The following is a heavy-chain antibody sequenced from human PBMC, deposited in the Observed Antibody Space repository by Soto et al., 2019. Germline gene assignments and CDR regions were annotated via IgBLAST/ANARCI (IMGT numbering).Heavy chain of an antibody. J-gene: IGHJ3*02. Sequence: GASVKVSCKASGFTFTSSAVQWVRQARGQRLEWIGWIVVGSGNTNYAQKFQERVTITRDMSTSTAYMELSSLRSEDTAVYYCAAQEGYNWNPGAFDIWGQGTMVTVSS. CDR3: AAQEGYNWNPGAFDI. CDR1: GFTFTSSA. CDR2: IVVGSGNT. V-gene: IGHV1-58*01. D-gene: IGHD1-1*01.